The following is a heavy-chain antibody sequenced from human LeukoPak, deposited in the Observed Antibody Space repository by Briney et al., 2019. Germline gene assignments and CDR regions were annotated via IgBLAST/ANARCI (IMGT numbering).Heavy chain of an antibody. CDR1: GFTFSSYG. D-gene: IGHD6-19*01. CDR3: ARDYRRKGLVTGGFYC. V-gene: IGHV3-30*03. CDR2: ISYDRSNK. Sequence: GRSLRLSCAASGFTFSSYGMHWVRQAPGKGLEGVAVISYDRSNKYYADSVKGRFTISRDNSKNTLYLQMSSLRAEDTAVYYCARDYRRKGLVTGGFYCWGQGTLVTVSS. J-gene: IGHJ4*02.